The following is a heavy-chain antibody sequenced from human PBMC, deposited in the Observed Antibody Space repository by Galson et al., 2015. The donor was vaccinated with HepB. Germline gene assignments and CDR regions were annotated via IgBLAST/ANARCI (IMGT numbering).Heavy chain of an antibody. V-gene: IGHV3-74*01. J-gene: IGHJ4*02. CDR2: INTDGSSA. CDR3: ISSYWGAPNY. D-gene: IGHD3-10*01. Sequence: SLRLSCAASGFTFSNSWMHWVRQTPGKGLVWVSRINTDGSSATYADSVKGRFTISRDNAKNTLYLQMYSLRAEDTAVYYCISSYWGAPNYWGQGTLVTVSS. CDR1: GFTFSNSW.